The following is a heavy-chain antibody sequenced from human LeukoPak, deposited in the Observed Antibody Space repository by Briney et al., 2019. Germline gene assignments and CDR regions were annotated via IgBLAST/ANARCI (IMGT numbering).Heavy chain of an antibody. CDR1: GFTFTSSA. D-gene: IGHD6-19*01. CDR2: IVVGSGNT. V-gene: IGHV1-58*02. J-gene: IGHJ4*02. CDR3: AADHSAGATYYFDY. Sequence: ASVEVSCKASGFTFTSSAMQWVRQARGQRLEWIGWIVVGSGNTNYAQKFQERVTITRDMSTSTAYMELSSLRSEDTAVYYCAADHSAGATYYFDYWGQGTLVTVSS.